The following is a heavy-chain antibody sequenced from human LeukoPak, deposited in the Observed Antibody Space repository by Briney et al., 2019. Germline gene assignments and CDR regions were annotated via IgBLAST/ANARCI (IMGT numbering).Heavy chain of an antibody. D-gene: IGHD3-3*01. CDR2: INPSGGST. CDR1: GYTFTSYY. CDR3: ARDSISPAYYDFWSGYYSYYYYYMDV. Sequence: ASVKVSCKASGYTFTSYYMHWVRQAPGQGLEWMGIINPSGGSTSYAQKLQGRVTMTTDTSTSTAYMELRSLRSDDTAVYYCARDSISPAYYDFWSGYYSYYYYYMDVWGKGTTVTVSS. J-gene: IGHJ6*03. V-gene: IGHV1-46*01.